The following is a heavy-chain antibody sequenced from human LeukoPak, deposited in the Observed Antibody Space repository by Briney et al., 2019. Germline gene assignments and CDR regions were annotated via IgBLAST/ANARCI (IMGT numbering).Heavy chain of an antibody. D-gene: IGHD3-10*01. J-gene: IGHJ4*02. Sequence: SETLSLTCAVSGYSISSGYYWSWIRQPAGKGLEWIGRIYTSGSTNYNPSLKSRVTVSVDTSKNQFSLKLSSVTAADTAVYYCAREDKLWFGDPWGQGTLVTVSS. CDR1: GYSISSGYY. CDR3: AREDKLWFGDP. CDR2: IYTSGST. V-gene: IGHV4-61*02.